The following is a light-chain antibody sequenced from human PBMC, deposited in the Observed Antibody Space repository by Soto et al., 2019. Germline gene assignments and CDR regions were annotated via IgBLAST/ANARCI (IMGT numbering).Light chain of an antibody. V-gene: IGLV1-51*01. CDR1: SFNIGGNY. Sequence: SALTQPPSVSAAPGQKVTISCSGSSFNIGGNYVSWYVQLPGTAPKFLIYGNNKRPSGIPDRFSGSKSGTSATLGITGLQTEDEADYYCETWDSSLGAVLLGGATK. CDR3: ETWDSSLGAVL. J-gene: IGLJ3*02. CDR2: GNN.